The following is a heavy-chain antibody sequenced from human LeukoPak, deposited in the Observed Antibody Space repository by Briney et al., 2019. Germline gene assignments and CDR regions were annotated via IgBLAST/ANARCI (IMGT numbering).Heavy chain of an antibody. CDR1: GGSISSSSYY. CDR3: ARGGTRRITAVAGVTFDY. CDR2: IYYSGTT. Sequence: SETLSLTCTVSGGSISSSSYYWGWIRQPPGKGLEWIGSIYYSGTTYYNPSLKSRVTISVDTSKNQFSLKLTSLTAADTAVYYCARGGTRRITAVAGVTFDYWGQGTLVTVSS. V-gene: IGHV4-39*07. J-gene: IGHJ4*02. D-gene: IGHD6-19*01.